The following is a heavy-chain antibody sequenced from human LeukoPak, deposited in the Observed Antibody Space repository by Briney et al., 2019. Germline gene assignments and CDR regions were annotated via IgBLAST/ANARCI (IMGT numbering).Heavy chain of an antibody. CDR1: GYTFTGYY. J-gene: IGHJ3*01. Sequence: ASVKVSCKASGYTFTGYYMHWVRQAPGQGLEWMGWINPNSGGTNYAQKFQGRVTMTRDTSISTVYMELSRLKSDDTAVYYCARDHLDAFDFWGQGTMVTLSS. CDR2: INPNSGGT. CDR3: ARDHLDAFDF. V-gene: IGHV1-2*02.